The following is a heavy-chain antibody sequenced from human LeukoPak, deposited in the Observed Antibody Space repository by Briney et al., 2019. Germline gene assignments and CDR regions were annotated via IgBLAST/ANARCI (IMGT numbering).Heavy chain of an antibody. V-gene: IGHV1-69*02. CDR2: IIPILGIA. D-gene: IGHD4-23*01. CDR1: GGTFSSYT. Sequence: SVKVSCKASGGTFSSYTISWVRQAPGQGLEWMGRIIPILGIANYAQKFQGRVTITADKSTSTAYMELSSLRSEDTAVYYCARGGVYGGTPDYWGQGTLVTVSS. J-gene: IGHJ4*02. CDR3: ARGGVYGGTPDY.